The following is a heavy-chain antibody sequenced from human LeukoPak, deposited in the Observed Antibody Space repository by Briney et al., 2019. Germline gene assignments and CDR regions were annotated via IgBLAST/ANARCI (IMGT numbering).Heavy chain of an antibody. Sequence: GGSLRLSCAASGFTFSSYGMHWVRQAPGKGLEWVAVMWFDGSNIYYADSVKGRFTISRDNSKNTLYLQMNSLRAEDTAVYYCASSSYYYDSGSYSPLYYFDYWGQGTLVTVSS. CDR1: GFTFSSYG. V-gene: IGHV3-33*01. D-gene: IGHD3-10*01. J-gene: IGHJ4*02. CDR3: ASSSYYYDSGSYSPLYYFDY. CDR2: MWFDGSNI.